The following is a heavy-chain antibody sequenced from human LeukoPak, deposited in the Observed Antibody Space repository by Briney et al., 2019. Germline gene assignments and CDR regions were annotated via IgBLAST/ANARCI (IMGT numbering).Heavy chain of an antibody. CDR3: ARGTSGSAEYFQH. Sequence: GGSLRLSCAASGFTFSSYSMNWVRQAPGKGLEWVSSISSSSSYIYYADSVKGRFTISRDNAKNSLYLQMNSLRAEDTAVYYCARGTSGSAEYFQHWDQGTLVTVSS. CDR2: ISSSSSYI. D-gene: IGHD1-14*01. CDR1: GFTFSSYS. V-gene: IGHV3-21*01. J-gene: IGHJ1*01.